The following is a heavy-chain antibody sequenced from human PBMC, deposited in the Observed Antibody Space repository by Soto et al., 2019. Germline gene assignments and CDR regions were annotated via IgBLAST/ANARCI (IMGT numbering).Heavy chain of an antibody. CDR2: IYYSGST. D-gene: IGHD3-9*01. CDR1: GGSISSGDYY. CDR3: ARDHYDILTGYSTPLGY. Sequence: QVQLQESGPGLVKPSQTLSLTCTVSGGSISSGDYYWGWIRQPPGKGLEWIGYIYYSGSTYYNPSLKSRVTISVDTSKNQFSLKLSSVTAADTAVYYCARDHYDILTGYSTPLGYWGQGTLVTVSS. J-gene: IGHJ4*02. V-gene: IGHV4-30-4*01.